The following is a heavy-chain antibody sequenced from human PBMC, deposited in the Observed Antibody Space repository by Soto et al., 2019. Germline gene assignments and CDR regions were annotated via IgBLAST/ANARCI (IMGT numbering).Heavy chain of an antibody. V-gene: IGHV3-66*01. D-gene: IGHD3-10*01. Sequence: EVQLVESGGGLVQPGGSLRLSCAASGFTVSSNYMSWVRQAPGKGLEWVSVIYSGSSTYYADSVKGRFTVSRDNSKNTLYLQMTSLRAEDTAVYYCARNVIRGVLNYYMDVWGTGTTVTVSS. CDR3: ARNVIRGVLNYYMDV. CDR2: IYSGSST. CDR1: GFTVSSNY. J-gene: IGHJ6*03.